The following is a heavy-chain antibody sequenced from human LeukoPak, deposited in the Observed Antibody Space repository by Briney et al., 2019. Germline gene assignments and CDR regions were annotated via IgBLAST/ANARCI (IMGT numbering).Heavy chain of an antibody. CDR3: AMAGYGDYDWFDP. CDR2: VYHSGST. J-gene: IGHJ5*02. CDR1: GYSISSGYY. D-gene: IGHD4-17*01. Sequence: SETLSLTCAVSGYSISSGYYWGWIRQPPGKGLEWIGSVYHSGSTYYNPSLKSRVTISVDTSKNQFSLKLSSVTAADTAVYYCAMAGYGDYDWFDPWGQGTLVTVSS. V-gene: IGHV4-38-2*01.